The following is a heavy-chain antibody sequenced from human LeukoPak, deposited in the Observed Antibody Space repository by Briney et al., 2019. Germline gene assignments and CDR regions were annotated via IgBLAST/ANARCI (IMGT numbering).Heavy chain of an antibody. J-gene: IGHJ4*02. CDR3: TRRFSDDSSGYFSY. CDR2: IRSKANNYAT. D-gene: IGHD3-22*01. V-gene: IGHV3-73*01. Sequence: GGSLRLSCAASGFTLSGSAMHWVRQASGKGLEWVGRIRSKANNYATAYAASVKGRFTISRDDSKNTAYLQMNSLITEDTAVYYCTRRFSDDSSGYFSYWGLGTLVTVSS. CDR1: GFTLSGSA.